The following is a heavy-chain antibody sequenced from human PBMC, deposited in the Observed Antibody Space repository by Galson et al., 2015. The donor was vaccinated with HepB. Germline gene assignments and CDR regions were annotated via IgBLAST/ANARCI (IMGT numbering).Heavy chain of an antibody. CDR1: GVTVRNTY. CDR2: IYSGGDT. D-gene: IGHD5-18*01. CDR3: ARGIQPALHFDY. J-gene: IGHJ4*02. Sequence: SLSLACAASGVTVRNTYMIWVRQAPGNGLEWVSIIYSGGDTYYAHSVKGRFTISRDNSKNTLHLQMNSLRPEDTAVYYCARGIQPALHFDYWGRGTLVTVSS. V-gene: IGHV3-66*02.